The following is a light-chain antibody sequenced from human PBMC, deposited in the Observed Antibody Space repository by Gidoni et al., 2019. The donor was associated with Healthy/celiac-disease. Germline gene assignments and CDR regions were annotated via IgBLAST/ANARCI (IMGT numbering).Light chain of an antibody. CDR1: QSLLHSDGKNY. J-gene: IGKJ3*01. CDR3: MQSIRRPPKFT. V-gene: IGKV2D-29*01. CDR2: EVS. Sequence: IVMTQSPLSLSVTPVQPASISCQSSQSLLHSDGKNYLLWYLQKPGRPPQLLIYEVSNRSSGVPDRCSSSGSGTDFTLKISRVVADDVGIYYCMQSIRRPPKFTFGPGTKVDIK.